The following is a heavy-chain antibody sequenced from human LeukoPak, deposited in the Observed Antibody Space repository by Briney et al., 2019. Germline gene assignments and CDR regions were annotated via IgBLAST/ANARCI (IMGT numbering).Heavy chain of an antibody. CDR2: LYSGGST. CDR1: GFTFSRYA. Sequence: PGGSLRLSCAASGFTFSRYAMNWVRQAPGKGLEWVSVLYSGGSTYYADSVKGRFTISRDNSKNTLYLQMNSLRAEDTAVYYCAKDSTRVRGVIKDWGQGTLVTVSS. V-gene: IGHV3-23*03. CDR3: AKDSTRVRGVIKD. D-gene: IGHD3-10*01. J-gene: IGHJ4*02.